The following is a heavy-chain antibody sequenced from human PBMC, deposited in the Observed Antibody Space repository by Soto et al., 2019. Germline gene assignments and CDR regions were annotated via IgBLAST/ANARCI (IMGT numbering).Heavy chain of an antibody. CDR1: GYTFTSYG. CDR3: AREGLTIFGVVIHRGWFDP. Sequence: ASVKVSCKASGYTFTSYGISWVRQAPGQGLEWMGWISAYNGNTNYAQKLQGRVTMTTDTSTSTAYMELRSLRSDDTAVYYCAREGLTIFGVVIHRGWFDPWGQGTLVTVS. J-gene: IGHJ5*02. CDR2: ISAYNGNT. D-gene: IGHD3-3*01. V-gene: IGHV1-18*01.